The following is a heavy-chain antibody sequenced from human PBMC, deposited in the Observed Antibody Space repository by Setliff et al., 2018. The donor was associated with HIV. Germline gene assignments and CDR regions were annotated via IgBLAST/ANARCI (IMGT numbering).Heavy chain of an antibody. V-gene: IGHV4-34*01. CDR2: INHRGST. D-gene: IGHD3-3*01. Sequence: ASETLSLTCTVYGGSFSGYYWSWIRQPPGKGLEWIGEINHRGSTNCNPPLKSRVSISVDTSKNQFSLKLSSVTAADTAVYYCAGFSYNFWVYRFDHWGQGALVTVSS. CDR3: AGFSYNFWVYRFDH. J-gene: IGHJ4*02. CDR1: GGSFSGYY.